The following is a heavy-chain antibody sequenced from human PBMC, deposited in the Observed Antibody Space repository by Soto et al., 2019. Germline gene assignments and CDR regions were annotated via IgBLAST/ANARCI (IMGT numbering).Heavy chain of an antibody. D-gene: IGHD6-13*01. CDR1: GGSFSGYY. Sequence: SETLSLTCAVYGGSFSGYYWSWIRQPPGKGLEWIGEINHSGSTNYNPSLKSRVTISVDTSKNQFSLKLSSVTAADTAVYYCASGSSLNWFDPWGQGTLVTVSS. J-gene: IGHJ5*02. V-gene: IGHV4-34*01. CDR3: ASGSSLNWFDP. CDR2: INHSGST.